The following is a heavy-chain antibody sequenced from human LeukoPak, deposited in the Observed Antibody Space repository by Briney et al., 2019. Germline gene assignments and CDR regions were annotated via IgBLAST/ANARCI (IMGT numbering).Heavy chain of an antibody. D-gene: IGHD3-3*01. CDR3: ASVLRFLEWLSDY. CDR2: ISSSGSTI. CDR1: GFTFSDYY. V-gene: IGHV3-11*04. Sequence: PGGSLRLSCAASGFTFSDYYMSWIRQAPGKGLEWVSYISSSGSTIYYADSVKGRFTISRDNAKNSLYLQMNSLRAEDTAVYYCASVLRFLEWLSDYWGQGTLVTVSS. J-gene: IGHJ4*02.